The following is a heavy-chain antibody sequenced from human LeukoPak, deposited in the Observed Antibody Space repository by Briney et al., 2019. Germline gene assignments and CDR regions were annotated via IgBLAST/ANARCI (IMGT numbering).Heavy chain of an antibody. Sequence: ASVKVSCKASGYTFTSYGISWVRQPPGQGLERMGWISAYNGNTNYAQKLQGRVTMTTDTSTSTAYMELRRLRSDDTAVYYCARDFAVESRGYPDYFDYWGQGTLVTVSS. V-gene: IGHV1-18*01. CDR2: ISAYNGNT. J-gene: IGHJ4*02. D-gene: IGHD3-22*01. CDR3: ARDFAVESRGYPDYFDY. CDR1: GYTFTSYG.